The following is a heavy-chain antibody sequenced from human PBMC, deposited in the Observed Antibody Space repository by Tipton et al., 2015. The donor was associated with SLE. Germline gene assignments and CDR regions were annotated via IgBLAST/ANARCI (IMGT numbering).Heavy chain of an antibody. V-gene: IGHV3-23*03. CDR2: TYSGGST. D-gene: IGHD3-22*01. CDR1: GFTFYSHA. CDR3: ARGGYYYDSSGYPFDY. Sequence: GSLRLSCAASGFTFYSHAMTWVRQAPGTGLEWVSLTYSGGSTYYTDAVKGRFTVSRDDSKNLVYLQMNSLIAEDTAVYYCARGGYYYDSSGYPFDYWGQGTLVTVSS. J-gene: IGHJ4*02.